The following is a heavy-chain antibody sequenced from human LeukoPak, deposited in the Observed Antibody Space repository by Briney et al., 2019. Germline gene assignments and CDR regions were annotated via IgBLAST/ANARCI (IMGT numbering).Heavy chain of an antibody. J-gene: IGHJ4*02. CDR1: GFTVSSNY. V-gene: IGHV3-53*01. CDR3: ARGSTPGRELIQ. D-gene: IGHD1-26*01. CDR2: ISGSGDST. Sequence: GGSLRLSCAASGFTVSSNYMSWVRQAPGKGLEWVSGISGSGDSTYYADSVKGWFTISRDNSKNTMYLQMNSLGAEDTAMYYCARGSTPGRELIQWGQGTLVTVSS.